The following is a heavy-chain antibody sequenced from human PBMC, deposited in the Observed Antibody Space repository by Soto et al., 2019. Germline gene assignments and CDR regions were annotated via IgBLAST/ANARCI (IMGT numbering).Heavy chain of an antibody. CDR2: ISGSGGST. CDR3: AYLYGFWSGYYSSYYGMDV. CDR1: GFTFSSYA. V-gene: IGHV3-23*01. J-gene: IGHJ6*02. Sequence: EVQLLESGGGLVQPGGSVRLSCAASGFTFSSYAMSWVRQAPGKGLEWVSAISGSGGSTYYADSVKGRFTISRDNSKNTLYLQMNSLRAEDTAVYYCAYLYGFWSGYYSSYYGMDVWGQGTTVTVSS. D-gene: IGHD3-3*01.